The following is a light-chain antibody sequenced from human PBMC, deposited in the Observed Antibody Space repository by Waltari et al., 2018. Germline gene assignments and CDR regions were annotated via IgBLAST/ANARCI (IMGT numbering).Light chain of an antibody. CDR1: RSNIGSNY. J-gene: IGLJ3*02. Sequence: QSVLPQPPSASGTPGQRVTIYCSGSRSNIGSNYLYLYQQVPGTAPKHLIHRNNQRPSGVPDRFSGSKSGTSASLAISGLRSEDEADYYCAAWDDSLSGWVLGGGTKLTVL. V-gene: IGLV1-47*01. CDR3: AAWDDSLSGWV. CDR2: RNN.